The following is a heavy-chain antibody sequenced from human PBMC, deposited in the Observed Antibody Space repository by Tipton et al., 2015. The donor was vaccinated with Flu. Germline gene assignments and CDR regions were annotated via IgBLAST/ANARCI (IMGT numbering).Heavy chain of an antibody. CDR1: GCSISSYY. D-gene: IGHD3-22*01. Sequence: TLSLTCTVSGCSISSYYWSWFRQPPGRGLEWIGDIYYSGSTNYNPSLKSRVTISVDTSKNQFSLMLRSVTAADTAVSYCARVDSDDSSGYYPFDYWGQGTLVTVS. J-gene: IGHJ4*02. CDR3: ARVDSDDSSGYYPFDY. V-gene: IGHV4-59*01. CDR2: IYYSGST.